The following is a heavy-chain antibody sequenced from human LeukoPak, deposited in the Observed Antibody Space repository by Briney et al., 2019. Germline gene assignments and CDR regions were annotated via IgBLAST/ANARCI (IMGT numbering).Heavy chain of an antibody. CDR1: GFTFSSYA. Sequence: GGSLRLSCVTSGFTFSSYAVTWVRQAPGKGLEWVSAISGSGGSTYYPESVRGRFTISRDNSKNTLYLQMNSLRAEDTAVYYCAKYCSSTSCYDYWGQGTLVTVSS. V-gene: IGHV3-23*01. D-gene: IGHD2-2*01. CDR2: ISGSGGST. J-gene: IGHJ4*02. CDR3: AKYCSSTSCYDY.